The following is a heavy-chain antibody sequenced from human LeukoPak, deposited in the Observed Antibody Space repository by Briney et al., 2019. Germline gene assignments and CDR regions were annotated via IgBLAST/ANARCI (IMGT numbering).Heavy chain of an antibody. V-gene: IGHV4-34*01. CDR3: ARGPSIIAAAYYFDY. CDR1: GGSFSGYY. J-gene: IGHJ4*02. Sequence: KSSETLSLTCAVYGGSFSGYYWSWIRQLPGKGLEWIGEINHSGSTNYNPSLKSRVTISVDTSKNQFSLKLSSVTAADTAVYYCARGPSIIAAAYYFDYWGQGTLVTVSS. CDR2: INHSGST. D-gene: IGHD6-13*01.